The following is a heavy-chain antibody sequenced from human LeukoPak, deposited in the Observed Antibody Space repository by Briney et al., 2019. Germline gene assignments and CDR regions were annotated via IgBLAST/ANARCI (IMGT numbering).Heavy chain of an antibody. Sequence: SETLSLTCTVSGGSISSYYWSWIRQPPGKGLEWIGYIYYSGSTNYNPSLKSRVTISVDTSKNQFSLELTSVTAADTAVYYCARETSQKGAHYMDVWGKGTTVTISS. J-gene: IGHJ6*03. V-gene: IGHV4-59*01. D-gene: IGHD3-16*01. CDR2: IYYSGST. CDR1: GGSISSYY. CDR3: ARETSQKGAHYMDV.